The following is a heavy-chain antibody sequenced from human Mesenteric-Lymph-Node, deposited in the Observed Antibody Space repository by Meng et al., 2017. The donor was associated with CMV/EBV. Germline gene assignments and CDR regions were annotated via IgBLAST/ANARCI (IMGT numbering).Heavy chain of an antibody. V-gene: IGHV3-73*01. CDR3: VGLTGSADY. D-gene: IGHD1-20*01. J-gene: IGHJ4*02. Sequence: LSLTCAASGFTFSGSAMHWVRQASGKGLEWVGRIRSKANSYATAYAASVKGRFTISRDDSKNTAYLQMNSLKTEDTAVYYCVGLTGSADYWGQGTLVTVSS. CDR1: GFTFSGSA. CDR2: IRSKANSYAT.